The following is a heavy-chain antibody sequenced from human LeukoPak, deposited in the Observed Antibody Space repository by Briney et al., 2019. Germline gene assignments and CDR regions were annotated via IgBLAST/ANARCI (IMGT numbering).Heavy chain of an antibody. D-gene: IGHD5-18*01. CDR3: ARGVQLWLLSYYYYGMDV. CDR1: GGSFSGYY. CDR2: INHSGST. V-gene: IGHV4-34*01. Sequence: SETLSLTCAVYGGSFSGYYWSWIRQPPGKGLEWIGEINHSGSTNYNPSLKSRVTISVDTSKNQFSLKLSSVTAADTAVYYCARGVQLWLLSYYYYGMDVWGQGTTVTVSS. J-gene: IGHJ6*02.